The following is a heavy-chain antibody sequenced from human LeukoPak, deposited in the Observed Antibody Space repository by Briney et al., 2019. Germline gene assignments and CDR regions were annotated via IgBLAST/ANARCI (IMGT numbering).Heavy chain of an antibody. D-gene: IGHD5-24*01. CDR3: ARVRDGYNVAYNI. V-gene: IGHV1-2*02. J-gene: IGHJ3*02. CDR2: INPNSGGT. CDR1: GYTFTGYY. Sequence: GASVKVSCKASGYTFTGYYMHWVRQAPGQGLEWMGWINPNSGGTNYAQKFQGRVTMTRDTSISTAYMELSRLRSDDTAVYYCARVRDGYNVAYNIWGQGTMFIVSS.